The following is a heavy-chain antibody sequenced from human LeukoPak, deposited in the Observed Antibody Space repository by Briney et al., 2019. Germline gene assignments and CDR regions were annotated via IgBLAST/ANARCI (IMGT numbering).Heavy chain of an antibody. CDR2: IYSGGST. V-gene: IGHV3-53*01. Sequence: GGTLRLSCAASGFTFSNYGMNWVRQAPGKGLEWVSVIYSGGSTYYADSVKGRFTISRDNSKNTLYLQMNSLRAEDTAVYYCARDSGWSDYWGQGTLVTVSS. CDR1: GFTFSNYG. D-gene: IGHD6-19*01. J-gene: IGHJ4*02. CDR3: ARDSGWSDY.